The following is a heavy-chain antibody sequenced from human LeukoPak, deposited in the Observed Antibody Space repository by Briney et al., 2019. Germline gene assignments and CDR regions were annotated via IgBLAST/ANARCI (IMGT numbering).Heavy chain of an antibody. CDR1: GFTFSSYG. V-gene: IGHV3-33*01. D-gene: IGHD6-13*01. Sequence: GGSRRLSCLASGFTFSSYGMHGVRPAPGKGLEWVAVIWYDGSNKYYADSVKGRFTISRDNSKNTLYLQMNSLRAEDTAVYYCARSGAAGTKELYYWGQGTLVTVSS. J-gene: IGHJ4*02. CDR3: ARSGAAGTKELYY. CDR2: IWYDGSNK.